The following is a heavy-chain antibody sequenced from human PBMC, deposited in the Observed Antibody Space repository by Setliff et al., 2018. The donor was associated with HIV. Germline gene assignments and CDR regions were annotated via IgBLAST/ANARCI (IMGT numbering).Heavy chain of an antibody. V-gene: IGHV4-4*09. J-gene: IGHJ3*02. CDR2: IYASGST. D-gene: IGHD2-15*01. CDR3: AREHCNGGSCNGFDI. CDR1: DDSFSTNY. Sequence: KASETLSLTCNVSDDSFSTNYWSWVRQPPGKGLEWIGYIYASGSTNYNPSLKSRVTISLDTSRNQFSLKLGSVTAADTAMYYCAREHCNGGSCNGFDIWGQGTMVTVSS.